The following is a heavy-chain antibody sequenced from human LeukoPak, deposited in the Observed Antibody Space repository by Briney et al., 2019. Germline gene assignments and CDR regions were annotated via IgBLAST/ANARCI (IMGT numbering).Heavy chain of an antibody. D-gene: IGHD4-17*01. CDR1: GFTFSRYE. Sequence: GGSPRLSCAVSGFTFSRYEINGVRQSPGKGLEWVSYISSSGSPIYYADSVNGRFTISRNNAKNSLYMQMHRLRAEDTAVYYCARRRSVTPPFDYWGQGTLVTVSS. J-gene: IGHJ4*02. CDR2: ISSSGSPI. CDR3: ARRRSVTPPFDY. V-gene: IGHV3-48*03.